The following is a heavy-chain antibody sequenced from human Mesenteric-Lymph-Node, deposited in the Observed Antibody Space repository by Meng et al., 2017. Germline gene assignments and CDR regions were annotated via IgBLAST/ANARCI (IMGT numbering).Heavy chain of an antibody. CDR3: AKDGSYYNFDY. CDR1: GFTFSSYA. J-gene: IGHJ4*02. D-gene: IGHD1-26*01. CDR2: ISGSGGST. Sequence: GESLKISCAASGFTFSSYAMSWVRQAPGKGLEWVSAISGSGGSTYYADSVKGRFIISRDNSKNTLYLQMNSLRAEDTAVYYCAKDGSYYNFDYWGQGMLVTVSS. V-gene: IGHV3-23*01.